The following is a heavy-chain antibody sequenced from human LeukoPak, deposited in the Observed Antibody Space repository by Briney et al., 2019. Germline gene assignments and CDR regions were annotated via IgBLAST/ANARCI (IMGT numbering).Heavy chain of an antibody. CDR1: GDSISSSSYY. CDR3: ARCKDYYVSGSYNKTFDY. J-gene: IGHJ4*02. CDR2: IPYSGST. Sequence: PSETLSLTCTVSGDSISSSSYYWGWIRQPPGKGLEWIGSIPYSGSTYYNPSLKSRVTISVDTSKNQFSLKLSSVTAADTAVYYCARCKDYYVSGSYNKTFDYWGQGTLVTVSS. D-gene: IGHD3-10*01. V-gene: IGHV4-39*07.